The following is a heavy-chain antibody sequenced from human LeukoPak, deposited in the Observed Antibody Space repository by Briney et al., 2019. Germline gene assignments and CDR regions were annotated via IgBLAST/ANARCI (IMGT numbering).Heavy chain of an antibody. V-gene: IGHV3-9*01. CDR3: AKDSAITVTTELDY. J-gene: IGHJ4*02. CDR1: GFTFSGYP. Sequence: SLRLSCAASGFTFSGYPMHWVRQAPGKGLEWVSGISWNSGSIGYADSVKGRFTISRDNAKNSLYLQMNSLRAEDTALYYCAKDSAITVTTELDYWGQGTLVTVSS. CDR2: ISWNSGSI. D-gene: IGHD4-17*01.